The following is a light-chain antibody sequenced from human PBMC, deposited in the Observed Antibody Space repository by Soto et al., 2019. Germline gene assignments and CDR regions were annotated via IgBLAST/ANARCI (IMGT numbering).Light chain of an antibody. J-gene: IGKJ3*01. Sequence: DIQMTQSPSSLSASVGDRVTITCQASQDISNYLNWYQQKPGKAPKLLIYDASNLETGIPSRFSGSGSGTDFTFTISSLQPEDNATYYCQKYDNLPFGPGTKVDIK. CDR3: QKYDNLP. V-gene: IGKV1-33*01. CDR1: QDISNY. CDR2: DAS.